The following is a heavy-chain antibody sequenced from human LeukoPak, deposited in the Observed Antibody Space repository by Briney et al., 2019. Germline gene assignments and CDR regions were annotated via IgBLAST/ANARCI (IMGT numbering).Heavy chain of an antibody. V-gene: IGHV3-30*18. Sequence: HPGGSLRLSCAASGFTFITHGMHWVRQAPGKGQEWVAIIAFDGSNQYYADSVKGRFTISRDNSKNTLYLQMNSLRAEDTAVYYCAKDLSRGWSLDYWGQGTLVTVSS. J-gene: IGHJ4*02. CDR2: IAFDGSNQ. CDR3: AKDLSRGWSLDY. CDR1: GFTFITHG. D-gene: IGHD2-15*01.